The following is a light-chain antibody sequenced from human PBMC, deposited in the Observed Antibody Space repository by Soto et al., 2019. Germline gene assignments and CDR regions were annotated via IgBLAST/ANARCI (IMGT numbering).Light chain of an antibody. V-gene: IGKV1-12*01. J-gene: IGKJ4*01. CDR3: QQTNDLPRT. CDR2: GAY. CDR1: QYIGTS. Sequence: DIRRTQSPSSVSASLGDRVTIICRASQYIGTSLAWYQQRPGEAPKLLIYGAYRLHLGVPSRFSASGSGTDFTLTITSLQPEDFGIYFCQQTNDLPRTFGLGTKVEFK.